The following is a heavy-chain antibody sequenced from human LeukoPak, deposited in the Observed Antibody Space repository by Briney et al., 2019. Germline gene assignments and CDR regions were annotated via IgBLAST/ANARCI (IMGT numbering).Heavy chain of an antibody. D-gene: IGHD3-22*01. V-gene: IGHV5-51*01. CDR3: ARLYYYDSSGYYPDC. Sequence: KSGESLKISCKGSGYSFTSYWIGWVRQMPGKGLEWMGIIYPGDSDTRYSPSFQGQVTISADKSISTAYLQWSSLKASDTAMYYCARLYYYDSSGYYPDCWGQGTLVTVSS. CDR1: GYSFTSYW. CDR2: IYPGDSDT. J-gene: IGHJ4*02.